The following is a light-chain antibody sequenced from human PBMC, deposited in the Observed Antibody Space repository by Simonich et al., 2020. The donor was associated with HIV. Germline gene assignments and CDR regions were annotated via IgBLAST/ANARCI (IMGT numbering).Light chain of an antibody. CDR1: SSDVGGYNY. J-gene: IGLJ2*01. CDR3: SSYTGSSTVV. V-gene: IGLV2-14*01. Sequence: QSALTQPASVSGSPGQSITISCTGSSSDVGGYNYVSWYQQHPGIAPKLLIYDVSKRPSGVSDRFSGSKSGNTASLTISGLQAEDEADYYCSSYTGSSTVVFGGGTKLTVL. CDR2: DVS.